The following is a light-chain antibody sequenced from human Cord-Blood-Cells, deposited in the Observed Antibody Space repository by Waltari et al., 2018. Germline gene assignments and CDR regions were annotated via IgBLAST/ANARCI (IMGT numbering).Light chain of an antibody. CDR3: CSYAGSSTWV. V-gene: IGLV2-23*01. J-gene: IGLJ3*02. CDR2: EGS. Sequence: QSALTQPASVSGSPGQSITISCTGTSSDVGSYKLVSWYHQHHGKAPKLMIYEGSKRPSGFSNRFSGSKSGNTASLTISGLQAEDEADYYCCSYAGSSTWVFGGGTKLTVL. CDR1: SSDVGSYKL.